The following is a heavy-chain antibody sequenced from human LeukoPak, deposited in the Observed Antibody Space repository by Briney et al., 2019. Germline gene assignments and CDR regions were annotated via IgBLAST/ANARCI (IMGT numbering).Heavy chain of an antibody. Sequence: GGSPRLSCAASGFTFDDYAMHWVRQAPGKGLEWVSGISWNSGSIGYADSVKGRFTISRDNAKNSLYLQMNSLRAEDTALYYCAKDILDILSGPPDYWGQGTLVSVSS. D-gene: IGHD3-9*01. J-gene: IGHJ4*02. CDR2: ISWNSGSI. CDR1: GFTFDDYA. V-gene: IGHV3-9*01. CDR3: AKDILDILSGPPDY.